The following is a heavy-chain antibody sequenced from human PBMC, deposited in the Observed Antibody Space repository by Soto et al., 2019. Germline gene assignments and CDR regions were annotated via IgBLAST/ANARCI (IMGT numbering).Heavy chain of an antibody. CDR3: ARVRIAAAGPTRRYGMDV. J-gene: IGHJ6*02. Sequence: KSSETLSLTCAVYGGSFSGYYWSWIRQPPGKGLEWIGEINHSGSTNYNPSLKSRVTISVDTSKNQFSLKLSSVTAADTAVYYCARVRIAAAGPTRRYGMDVWGQGTTVTVSS. V-gene: IGHV4-34*01. CDR1: GGSFSGYY. D-gene: IGHD6-13*01. CDR2: INHSGST.